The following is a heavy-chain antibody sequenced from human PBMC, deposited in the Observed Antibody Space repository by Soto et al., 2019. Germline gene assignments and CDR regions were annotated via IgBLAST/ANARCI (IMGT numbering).Heavy chain of an antibody. D-gene: IGHD6-6*01. V-gene: IGHV3-23*01. Sequence: PGGSLRLSCAASGFTFSSYAMSWVRQAPGKGLEWVSAISGGSTYYADSVKGRFTISRDNSKNTLYLQMNSLRAEDTAVYYCAKWDSSSSPFDYWGQGTLVTVSS. CDR3: AKWDSSSSPFDY. J-gene: IGHJ4*02. CDR1: GFTFSSYA. CDR2: ISGGST.